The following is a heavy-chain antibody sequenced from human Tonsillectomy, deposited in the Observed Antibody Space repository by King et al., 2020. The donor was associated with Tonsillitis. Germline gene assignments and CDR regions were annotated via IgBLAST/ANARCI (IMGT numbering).Heavy chain of an antibody. V-gene: IGHV6-1*01. Sequence: VQLQQSGPGLVKPSQTLSLTCAISGDSVSSNSAAWNWIRQSPSRGLEWLGRTYYRSKWYNDYAVSVKSRITINPETSKNQFSLQLNSVTPEDTAVYYCARYYDILTGGYYYGMDVWGQGTTVTVSS. CDR2: TYYRSKWYN. D-gene: IGHD3-9*01. CDR1: GDSVSSNSAA. J-gene: IGHJ6*02. CDR3: ARYYDILTGGYYYGMDV.